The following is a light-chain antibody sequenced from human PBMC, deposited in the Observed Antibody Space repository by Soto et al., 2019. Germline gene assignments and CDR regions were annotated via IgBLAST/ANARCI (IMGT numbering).Light chain of an antibody. CDR2: GAS. CDR3: QQRSNWPSIT. Sequence: IVLTLSPGTLSLSPGERATLSCGAVQSVSSSYLAWYQQKPGQAPRLLIYGASSRATGIPDRFSGSGSGTDFTLTISSLEPEDFAVYYCQQRSNWPSITFGQGTRLEIK. V-gene: IGKV3D-20*02. J-gene: IGKJ5*01. CDR1: QSVSSSY.